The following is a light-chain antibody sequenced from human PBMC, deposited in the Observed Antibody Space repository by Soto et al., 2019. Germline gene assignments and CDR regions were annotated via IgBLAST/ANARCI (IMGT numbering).Light chain of an antibody. V-gene: IGKV1-39*01. Sequence: DIPMTQSPSSLSASVGDRVTITCRASQSISSYLSWYQQKPGKAPKRLIYVGSTLQSGVPSRFSGSGSGTDFTLTISSLQPEDFATYFCQQTYTTQFTFGGGTKVDVK. CDR2: VGS. CDR3: QQTYTTQFT. J-gene: IGKJ4*01. CDR1: QSISSY.